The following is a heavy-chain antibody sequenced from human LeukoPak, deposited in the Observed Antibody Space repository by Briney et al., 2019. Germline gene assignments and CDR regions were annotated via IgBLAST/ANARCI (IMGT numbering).Heavy chain of an antibody. J-gene: IGHJ4*02. CDR2: IFPVFGTA. CDR3: ASGCSGGSCYLKPPNDY. D-gene: IGHD2-15*01. Sequence: SVKVSCKASGGTFSNYAISWVRQAPGEGLEWMGGIFPVFGTAYYAQKFQARVTITTDESTSTGYMEMSSLRSEDMAVYYCASGCSGGSCYLKPPNDYWGQGTLVTVSS. V-gene: IGHV1-69*05. CDR1: GGTFSNYA.